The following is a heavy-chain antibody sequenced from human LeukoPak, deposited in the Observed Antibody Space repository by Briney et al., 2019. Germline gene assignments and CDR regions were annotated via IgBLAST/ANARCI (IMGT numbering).Heavy chain of an antibody. Sequence: SETLSLTCAVYGGSFSGYYWSWIRQPPGKGLEWIGEINHSGSTNYNPSLKSRVTISVDTSKNQFSLKLSSVTAADTAVYYCARVGNGAYGLDYWGQGTLVTVSS. V-gene: IGHV4-34*01. CDR3: ARVGNGAYGLDY. D-gene: IGHD4-17*01. CDR2: INHSGST. CDR1: GGSFSGYY. J-gene: IGHJ4*02.